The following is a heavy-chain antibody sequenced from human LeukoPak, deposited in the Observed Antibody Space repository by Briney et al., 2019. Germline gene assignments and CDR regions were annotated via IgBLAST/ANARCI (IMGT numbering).Heavy chain of an antibody. D-gene: IGHD5-24*01. CDR2: ISSSSSYI. J-gene: IGHJ4*02. CDR1: GFTFSSYS. V-gene: IGHV3-21*01. Sequence: GESLRLSCAASGFTFSSYSMNWVRQAPGKGLEWVSSISSSSSYIYYADSVKSRFTISRDNAKNSLYLQMNSLRAEDTAVYYCARGGGRWLHQWVDYWGQGTLVTVSS. CDR3: ARGGGRWLHQWVDY.